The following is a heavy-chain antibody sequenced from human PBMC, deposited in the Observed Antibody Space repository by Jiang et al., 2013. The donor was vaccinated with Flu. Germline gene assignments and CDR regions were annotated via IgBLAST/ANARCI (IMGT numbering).Heavy chain of an antibody. J-gene: IGHJ5*02. CDR1: GDSVSSNSAA. Sequence: SQTLSLTCAISGDSVSSNSAAWNWIRQSPSRGLEWLGRTYYRSKWYNDYAVSVKSRININTDTSKNQFSLQLNSVTPEDTAVYYCAGSDLFRFGQWLGGWFDPWGQGTLVTVSS. D-gene: IGHD6-19*01. CDR3: AGSDLFRFGQWLGGWFDP. CDR2: TYYRSKWYN. V-gene: IGHV6-1*01.